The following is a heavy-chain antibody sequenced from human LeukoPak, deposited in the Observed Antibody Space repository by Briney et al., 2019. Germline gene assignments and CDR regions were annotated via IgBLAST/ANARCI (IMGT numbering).Heavy chain of an antibody. CDR2: ITTTSSTT. J-gene: IGHJ4*02. CDR1: GFTFSNYC. D-gene: IGHD6-13*01. CDR3: ASGPTPGVAAAADY. V-gene: IGHV3-48*01. Sequence: GGSLRLSCAASGFTFSNYCMHWVRQAPGKGLEWISYITTTSSTTYYIDSVEGRFTISRDNARNSLYLQMNSLRADDTAVYYCASGPTPGVAAAADYWGQGTLVTVSS.